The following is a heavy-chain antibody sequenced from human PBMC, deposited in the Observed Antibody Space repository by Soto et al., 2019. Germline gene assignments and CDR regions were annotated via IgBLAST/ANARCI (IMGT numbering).Heavy chain of an antibody. Sequence: VASVKVSCKASGYTLRDHQIHWLRQAPGQGPEWMGWIDPNTGGTNYAQKFQDWVTLTRETSTGTFFLEVRGLKSADSATYYCARVLLSGSHYFDYWGQGTLVTVSS. CDR3: ARVLLSGSHYFDY. CDR2: IDPNTGGT. V-gene: IGHV1-2*04. D-gene: IGHD1-26*01. J-gene: IGHJ4*02. CDR1: GYTLRDHQ.